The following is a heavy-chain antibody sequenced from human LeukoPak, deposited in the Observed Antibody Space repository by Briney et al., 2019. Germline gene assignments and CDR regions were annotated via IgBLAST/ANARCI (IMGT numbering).Heavy chain of an antibody. D-gene: IGHD2-2*01. CDR2: INSDGSWT. CDR3: VSFYETY. J-gene: IGHJ4*02. V-gene: IGHV3-74*01. Sequence: RPGGSLRLSCAASGNYWMHWVRQAPGKGLVWVSHINSDGSWTGYADSVKGRFTISKDNAKNTVYLQMNNLRAEDTAVYYCVSFYETYWGRGTLVTVSS. CDR1: GNYW.